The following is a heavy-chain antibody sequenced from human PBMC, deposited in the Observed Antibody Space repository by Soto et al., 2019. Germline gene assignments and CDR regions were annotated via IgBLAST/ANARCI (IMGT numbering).Heavy chain of an antibody. CDR3: VKGGWLDF. D-gene: IGHD3-16*01. V-gene: IGHV3-23*01. J-gene: IGHJ5*01. Sequence: GGSLRLSCAASGFSFSTFGMSWVRQAPGRGLEWVSFISDDSSRTYYADAVKGRFTISRDNSKYTLYLQMNSLTAEDTAVYACVKGGWLDFWGQGTLVTVSS. CDR1: GFSFSTFG. CDR2: ISDDSSRT.